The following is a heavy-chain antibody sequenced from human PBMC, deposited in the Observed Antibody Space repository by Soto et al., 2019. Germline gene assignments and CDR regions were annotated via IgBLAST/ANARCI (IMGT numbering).Heavy chain of an antibody. CDR2: IYHSGST. CDR3: ARGYSGADDQLLLNWFDP. D-gene: IGHD2-2*01. J-gene: IGHJ5*02. Sequence: SETLSLTCAVSGGSISSSDWWSWVRQPPGKGLEWIGEIYHSGSTNYNPSLKSRVTISVDKSKNQFSLKLSSVTAADTAVYYCARGYSGADDQLLLNWFDPWGQGTLVTVSS. CDR1: GGSISSSDW. V-gene: IGHV4-4*02.